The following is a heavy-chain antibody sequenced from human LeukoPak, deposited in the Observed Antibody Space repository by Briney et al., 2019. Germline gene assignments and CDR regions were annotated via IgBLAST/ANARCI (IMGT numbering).Heavy chain of an antibody. CDR1: GFTLDDYA. V-gene: IGHV3-20*04. CDR2: INWNGGST. J-gene: IGHJ4*02. D-gene: IGHD3-10*01. CDR3: ARGPYGSGSYYSPFDY. Sequence: GGSLRLSCVASGFTLDDYAMSWVRQAPGKGLEWVSGINWNGGSTDYEDSVKGRFTISRDNAKNALFLQVDSLRGEDTVLYYCARGPYGSGSYYSPFDYWGQGTLVTVSS.